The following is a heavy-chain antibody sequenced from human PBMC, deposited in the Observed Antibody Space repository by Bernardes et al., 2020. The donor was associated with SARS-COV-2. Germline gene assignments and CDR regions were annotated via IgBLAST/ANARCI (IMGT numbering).Heavy chain of an antibody. J-gene: IGHJ3*02. CDR2: MDHSGSI. Sequence: SETLSLTRAVSGASFRGYYWSWIRQPPGKGLEWIGEMDHSGSINYNPSLKSRVTMSVDTSKNQFSLRLNSVTAADTAIYYCARGARISMIVVVMPQAAYDIWGQGTLVSVSS. D-gene: IGHD3-22*01. V-gene: IGHV4-34*01. CDR1: GASFRGYY. CDR3: ARGARISMIVVVMPQAAYDI.